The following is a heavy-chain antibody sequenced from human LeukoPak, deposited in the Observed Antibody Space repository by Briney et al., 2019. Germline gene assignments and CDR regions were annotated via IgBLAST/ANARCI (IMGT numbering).Heavy chain of an antibody. D-gene: IGHD4-23*01. Sequence: GESLRLSCRASGFIFGSYALNWVRRAPGQGLEWVSSISSSSGDIYYTDSVKGRFTISRDNARKSLYLQMNSLIVEDTAVYYCVRDYGGSSGAFDLWGQGTMVTVSS. CDR3: VRDYGGSSGAFDL. V-gene: IGHV3-21*01. CDR1: GFIFGSYA. J-gene: IGHJ3*01. CDR2: ISSSSGDI.